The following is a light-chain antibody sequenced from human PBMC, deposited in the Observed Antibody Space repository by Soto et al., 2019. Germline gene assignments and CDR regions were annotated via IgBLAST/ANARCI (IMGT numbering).Light chain of an antibody. CDR2: LNSDGSH. CDR3: QTWGTAL. Sequence: QSVLTQSPSASASLGASVKLTCTLSSGHSSYAIAWHQQQPEKGPRYLMKLNSDGSHSKGDGIPDRFSGSSSGAERYLTISSLQSEDEADYYCQTWGTALFGGGTKVTVL. CDR1: SGHSSYA. V-gene: IGLV4-69*01. J-gene: IGLJ2*01.